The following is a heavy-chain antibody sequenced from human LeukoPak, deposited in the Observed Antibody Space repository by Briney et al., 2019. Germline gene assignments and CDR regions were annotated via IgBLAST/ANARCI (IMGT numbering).Heavy chain of an antibody. J-gene: IGHJ4*02. Sequence: GGSLRLSCVASGFSFSSYGMNWVRQAPGKGLEWVAFIQFDGSNIFYGDSVKGRFTVSRDNLQKTLYLQMDGLRAEDTAVYYCTKVVPLRFYDTSGQTYWGQGTLVTVSS. CDR2: IQFDGSNI. V-gene: IGHV3-30*02. CDR3: TKVVPLRFYDTSGQTY. D-gene: IGHD2/OR15-2a*01. CDR1: GFSFSSYG.